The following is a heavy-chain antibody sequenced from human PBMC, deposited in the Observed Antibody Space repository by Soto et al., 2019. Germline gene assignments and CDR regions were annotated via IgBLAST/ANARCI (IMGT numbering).Heavy chain of an antibody. CDR2: IIPIFGTA. CDR1: GDTFSSYA. J-gene: IGHJ6*02. Sequence: QVQLVQSGAEVKKPGSSVKVSCKASGDTFSSYAISWVRQAPGQGLEWMGGIIPIFGTANYAQKFQGRVTITADESRSTAYMKLSSQRSEDTAVYYCASPLTVGTVAGNPPRGYYSYGMDGWGQGTTVTVSS. CDR3: ASPLTVGTVAGNPPRGYYSYGMDG. V-gene: IGHV1-69*01. D-gene: IGHD6-19*01.